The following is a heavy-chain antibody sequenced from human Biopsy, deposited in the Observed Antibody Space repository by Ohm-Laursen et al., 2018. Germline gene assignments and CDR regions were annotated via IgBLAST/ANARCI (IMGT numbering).Heavy chain of an antibody. CDR1: GFIFSTYT. Sequence: SLRLSCAASGFIFSTYTMNWVRQAPGEGLEWVSSISRRSSDIYYADSVKGRFTISRDNAKNSLYLQMNSLRAEDTALYYCARIFLVGVTPGYGMDVWGQGTTVTVSS. CDR3: ARIFLVGVTPGYGMDV. V-gene: IGHV3-21*01. D-gene: IGHD1-26*01. CDR2: ISRRSSDI. J-gene: IGHJ6*02.